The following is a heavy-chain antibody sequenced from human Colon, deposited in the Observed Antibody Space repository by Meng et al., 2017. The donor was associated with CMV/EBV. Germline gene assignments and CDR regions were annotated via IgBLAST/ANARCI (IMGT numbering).Heavy chain of an antibody. CDR3: ARDLRRLKGYSSSSGPAFDY. Sequence: ASVKVSCKASGYTFTSYDINWVRQATGQGLEWMGIINPSGGSTSYAQKFQGRVTMTRDTSTSTVYMELSSLRSEDTAVYYCARDLRRLKGYSSSSGPAFDYWGQGTLVTVSS. V-gene: IGHV1-46*01. CDR2: INPSGGST. CDR1: GYTFTSYD. J-gene: IGHJ4*02. D-gene: IGHD6-6*01.